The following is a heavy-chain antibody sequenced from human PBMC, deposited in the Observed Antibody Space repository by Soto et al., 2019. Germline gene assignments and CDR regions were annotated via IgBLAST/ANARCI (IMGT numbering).Heavy chain of an antibody. CDR2: INGGVGAM. Sequence: QVQLVQSGSEVKKPGASVQVSCKASGYTFSKFNIHWVRQAPGQRLEWMGWINGGVGAMRSSQKFQGRLTITRDASANTVDLDLSSLGPEDTAVYYCARARAVAPGCLTWFDPWGQGTLVTVSS. D-gene: IGHD2-2*01. J-gene: IGHJ5*02. V-gene: IGHV1-3*01. CDR3: ARARAVAPGCLTWFDP. CDR1: GYTFSKFN.